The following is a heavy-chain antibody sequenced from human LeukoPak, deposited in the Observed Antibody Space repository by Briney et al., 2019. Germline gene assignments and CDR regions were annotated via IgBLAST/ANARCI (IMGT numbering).Heavy chain of an antibody. Sequence: GGSLRLSCAASGFTFSSYAMHWVRQAPGKGLEWVAVISYDGSNKYYADSVKGRFTISRDNSKNTLYLQMNSLRAEDTAVYYCARDVEMATTYYYYGMDVWGQGTMVTVSS. D-gene: IGHD5-24*01. CDR1: GFTFSSYA. V-gene: IGHV3-30-3*01. CDR2: ISYDGSNK. J-gene: IGHJ6*02. CDR3: ARDVEMATTYYYYGMDV.